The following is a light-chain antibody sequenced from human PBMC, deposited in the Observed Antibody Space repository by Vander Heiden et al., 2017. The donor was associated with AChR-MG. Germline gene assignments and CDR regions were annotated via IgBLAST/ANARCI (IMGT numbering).Light chain of an antibody. CDR3: QQYNNWPFT. CDR1: QSVRSN. V-gene: IGKV3D-15*01. CDR2: GAS. J-gene: IGKJ5*01. Sequence: EIVMTQSPATLSVCPGERATLSCRASQSVRSNLAWYQQKPGQAPRLLIYGASTRATGIPARFSGSGSGTEFTLTISSLQSEDFAVYYCQQYNNWPFTFGQGTRLEIK.